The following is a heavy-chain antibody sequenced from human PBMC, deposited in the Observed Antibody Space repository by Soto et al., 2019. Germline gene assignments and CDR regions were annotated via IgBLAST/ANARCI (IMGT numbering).Heavy chain of an antibody. CDR2: IYSGGST. CDR1: GFTVSSNY. CDR3: ARDRVESGYPEYFQH. Sequence: EVQLVESGGGLIQPGGSLRLSCAASGFTVSSNYMSWDRQAPRKGLEWVSVIYSGGSTYYADSVKGRFTISRDNSKNTLYLQMNSLRAEDTAVYYCARDRVESGYPEYFQHWGQGTLVTVSS. D-gene: IGHD3-22*01. J-gene: IGHJ1*01. V-gene: IGHV3-53*01.